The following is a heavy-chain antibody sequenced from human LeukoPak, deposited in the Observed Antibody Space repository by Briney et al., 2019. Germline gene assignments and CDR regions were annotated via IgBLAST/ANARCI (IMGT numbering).Heavy chain of an antibody. CDR3: AKDFNVLLWFGGYQEFDY. J-gene: IGHJ4*02. Sequence: PGGSLRLSCAASGFTLSSYSMNWVRQAPGKGLEWVSSISSSSSYIYYADSVKGRFTISRDNAKNSLYLQMNSLRAEDTAVYYCAKDFNVLLWFGGYQEFDYWGQGTLVTVSS. D-gene: IGHD3-10*01. V-gene: IGHV3-21*01. CDR2: ISSSSSYI. CDR1: GFTLSSYS.